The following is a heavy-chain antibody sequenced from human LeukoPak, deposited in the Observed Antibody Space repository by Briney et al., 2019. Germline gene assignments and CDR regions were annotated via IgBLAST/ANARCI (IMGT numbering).Heavy chain of an antibody. J-gene: IGHJ4*02. V-gene: IGHV4-39*01. D-gene: IGHD3-9*01. CDR3: ASSLERRFDWDPRGAFDY. Sequence: ASETLSLTCTVSGGSISSSSYYWGLIRQPPGKGLEWIGSIYYSGSTYYNPSLKSRVTISVDTSKNQFSLKLSSVTAADTAVYYCASSLERRFDWDPRGAFDYWGQGALVTVSS. CDR2: IYYSGST. CDR1: GGSISSSSYY.